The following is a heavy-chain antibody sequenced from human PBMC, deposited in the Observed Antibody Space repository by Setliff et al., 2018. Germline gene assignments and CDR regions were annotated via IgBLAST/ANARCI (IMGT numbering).Heavy chain of an antibody. V-gene: IGHV3-15*01. D-gene: IGHD2-21*02. J-gene: IGHJ4*02. CDR2: IKSNIGAGPT. CDR1: GFTFKNAW. Sequence: PGGSLRLSCTASGFTFKNAWMGWVRQAPGKGLEWVGRIKSNIGAGPTDYAAPVKGRFTISRDDSTNMVFLQMNSLKTEDTAVYYCATGTVCVGDCYSGRLNYWGQGTLVTVSS. CDR3: ATGTVCVGDCYSGRLNY.